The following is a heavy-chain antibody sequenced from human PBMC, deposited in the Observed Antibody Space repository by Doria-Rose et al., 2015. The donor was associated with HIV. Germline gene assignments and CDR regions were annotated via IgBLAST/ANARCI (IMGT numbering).Heavy chain of an antibody. CDR3: ARRVQTPNWFDP. Sequence: KPGESLKISCKGSGYTFTSYWIGWVRQMPGKGLELMGIIYPGDSDTKYSPSFQGQVTISADKSISTAYLQWSSLKASDTAMYYCARRVQTPNWFDPWGQGTLVTVSS. J-gene: IGHJ5*02. CDR1: GYTFTSYW. CDR2: IYPGDSDT. V-gene: IGHV5-51*03.